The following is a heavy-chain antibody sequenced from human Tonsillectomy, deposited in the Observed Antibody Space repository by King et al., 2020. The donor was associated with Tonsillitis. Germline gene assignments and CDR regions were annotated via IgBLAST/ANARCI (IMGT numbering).Heavy chain of an antibody. V-gene: IGHV2-5*02. CDR3: AHLLWFGELFVVAFDY. D-gene: IGHD3-10*01. Sequence: ITLKESGPTLVKPTQTLTLTCTFSGFSLISSGVGVGWIRQPPGKALEWLALTQWDGYKRYSPSLKNNFTITKDTSKNQAFLTVTNMDPVDTATYYFAHLLWFGELFVVAFDYWGPGTLVTVSS. CDR1: GFSLISSGVG. CDR2: TQWDGYK. J-gene: IGHJ4*02.